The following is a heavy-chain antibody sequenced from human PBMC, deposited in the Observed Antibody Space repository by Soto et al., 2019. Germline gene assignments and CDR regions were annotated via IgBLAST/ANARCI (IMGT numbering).Heavy chain of an antibody. CDR3: AKDISLGELSAPDH. Sequence: GGSLRLSCVASGFTFDDFAMHWVRQAPGKGLEWVSGMSWNRGSIVYADSVKGRFTISRDNAKNSLYLQMNSLRPEDTALYYCAKDISLGELSAPDHWGQRTLVTVSS. J-gene: IGHJ4*02. D-gene: IGHD3-16*02. CDR1: GFTFDDFA. V-gene: IGHV3-9*01. CDR2: MSWNRGSI.